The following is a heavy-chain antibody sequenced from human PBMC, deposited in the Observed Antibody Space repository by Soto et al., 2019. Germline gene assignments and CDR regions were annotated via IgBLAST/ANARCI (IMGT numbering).Heavy chain of an antibody. V-gene: IGHV3-30-3*01. Sequence: GGSLRLSCGASGFTFSSYAMHWVRQAPGKGLEWVAVISFDGSNKYYADSVKGRFTISRDNSKNTLYVQMNSLRAEDTAVYYCARDWGGQQVYYYYGVDVWGQGTTVTVSS. D-gene: IGHD6-13*01. CDR1: GFTFSSYA. CDR3: ARDWGGQQVYYYYGVDV. J-gene: IGHJ6*02. CDR2: ISFDGSNK.